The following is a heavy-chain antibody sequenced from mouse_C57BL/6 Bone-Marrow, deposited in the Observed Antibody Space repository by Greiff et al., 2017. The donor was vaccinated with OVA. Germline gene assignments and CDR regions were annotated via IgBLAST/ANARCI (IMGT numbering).Heavy chain of an antibody. CDR1: GIDFSRYW. D-gene: IGHD1-1*01. J-gene: IGHJ4*01. CDR3: ARPDYYGSSPYAMDY. CDR2: INPDSSTI. Sequence: EVKLLESGGGLVQPGGSLKLSCAASGIDFSRYWMSWVRRAPGKGLEWIGEINPDSSTINYAPSLKDKIIISRDNAKHTLYLQMSKVRSEDTALYYCARPDYYGSSPYAMDYWGQGTSVTVSS. V-gene: IGHV4-1*01.